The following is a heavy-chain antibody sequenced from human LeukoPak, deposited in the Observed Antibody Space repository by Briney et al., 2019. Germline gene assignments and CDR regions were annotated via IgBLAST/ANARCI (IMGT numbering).Heavy chain of an antibody. D-gene: IGHD5-18*01. CDR2: ISGSGGST. V-gene: IGHV3-23*01. Sequence: PGGSLRLSCAASGFTFGSYAMSWVRQAPGKGLEWVSAISGSGGSTYYADSVKGRFTISRDNSKNTLYLQMNSLRAEDTAVYYCAKDLVVVGYTAMVTSDYWGQGTLVTVSS. CDR3: AKDLVVVGYTAMVTSDY. CDR1: GFTFGSYA. J-gene: IGHJ4*02.